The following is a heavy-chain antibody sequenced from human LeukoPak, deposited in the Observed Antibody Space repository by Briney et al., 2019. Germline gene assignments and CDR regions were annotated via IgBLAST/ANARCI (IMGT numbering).Heavy chain of an antibody. CDR3: ARTMYYYDSSGYPTDY. V-gene: IGHV3-23*01. D-gene: IGHD3-22*01. CDR2: ISGSGGST. CDR1: GFTFSRYA. Sequence: GGSLRLSCAASGFTFSRYAMSWVRQAPGKGLEWVSAISGSGGSTYYADSVKGRFTISRDNSKNTLYLQMNSLRAEDTAVYYCARTMYYYDSSGYPTDYWGQGTLVTVSS. J-gene: IGHJ4*02.